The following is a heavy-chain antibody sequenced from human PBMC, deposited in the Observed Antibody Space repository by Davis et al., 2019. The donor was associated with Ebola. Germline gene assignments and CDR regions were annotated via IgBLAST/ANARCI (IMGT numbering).Heavy chain of an antibody. J-gene: IGHJ5*02. Sequence: SETLSLTCAVYGGSFSGYYWSWIRQPPGKGLEWIGEINHSGSTNDNPSLKSRVTISVDTSKNQFSLKRSSVTAADTAVYYCARGRPSPGDYVSWFDPWGQGTLVTVSS. CDR1: GGSFSGYY. CDR3: ARGRPSPGDYVSWFDP. CDR2: INHSGST. V-gene: IGHV4-34*01. D-gene: IGHD4-17*01.